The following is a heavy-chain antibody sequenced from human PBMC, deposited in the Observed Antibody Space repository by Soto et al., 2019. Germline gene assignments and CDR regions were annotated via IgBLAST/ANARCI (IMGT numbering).Heavy chain of an antibody. J-gene: IGHJ6*01. CDR2: IYPGDSDT. Sequence: PGESLKISCKGSGYSFTSYLIGCVRQMPGKGLEWMVIIYPGDSDTRYSPSFQGQVTISADKSISTAYLKWSSLKASDTAMYYCARLIGYCSSTSCYGRMAVWAQGTTVTFSS. CDR3: ARLIGYCSSTSCYGRMAV. V-gene: IGHV5-51*01. D-gene: IGHD2-2*03. CDR1: GYSFTSYL.